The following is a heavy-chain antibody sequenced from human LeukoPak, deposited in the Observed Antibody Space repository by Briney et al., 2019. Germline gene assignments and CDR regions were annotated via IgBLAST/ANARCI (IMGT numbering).Heavy chain of an antibody. J-gene: IGHJ4*02. CDR2: IKEDGSGE. V-gene: IGHV3-7*01. CDR1: GFTFSSYW. D-gene: IGHD3-10*01. CDR3: VRDYYYSSGAGGYGY. Sequence: GGSLRLSCAASGFTFSSYWMSWVRQAPGKGLEWVANIKEDGSGEYYVDSVKGRFTISRDNAKNSLYLQMNSLRAEDTAVYYCVRDYYYSSGAGGYGYWGQGTLVTVSS.